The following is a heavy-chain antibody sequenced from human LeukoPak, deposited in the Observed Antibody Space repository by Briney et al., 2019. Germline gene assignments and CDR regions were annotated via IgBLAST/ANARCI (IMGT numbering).Heavy chain of an antibody. CDR3: ARFGLYYDMDV. CDR2: IHYSGKA. Sequence: SETLSLTCTVFGGSISGYYWTWIRQPPGKGLEWIRQIHYSGKADYNPSLSSRVTISVDTSKNQMSLKLNSLTAADTAMYYCARFGLYYDMDVWGQGTTVTVS. J-gene: IGHJ6*02. CDR1: GGSISGYY. D-gene: IGHD3/OR15-3a*01. V-gene: IGHV4-59*01.